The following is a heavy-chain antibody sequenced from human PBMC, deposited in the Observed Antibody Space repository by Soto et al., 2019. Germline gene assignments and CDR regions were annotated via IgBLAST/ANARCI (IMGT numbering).Heavy chain of an antibody. J-gene: IGHJ4*02. CDR3: ARQDGDYVFDY. D-gene: IGHD4-17*01. V-gene: IGHV4-39*01. CDR1: GGSISSSSYY. Sequence: SETLSLTCTVSGGSISSSSYYWGWIRQPPGKGLEWIGSIYYSGSTYYNPSLKSRVTISVDTSKNQFSLKLSSVTAADTAVYYCARQDGDYVFDYWGQGTLVTVSS. CDR2: IYYSGST.